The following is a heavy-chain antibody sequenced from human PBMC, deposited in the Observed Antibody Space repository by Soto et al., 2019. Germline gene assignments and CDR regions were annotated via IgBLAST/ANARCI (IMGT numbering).Heavy chain of an antibody. CDR2: IRSKANSYAT. Sequence: EVQLVESGGGLVQPGGSLKLSCAASGFTFSGSAMHWVRQASGKGLEWVGRIRSKANSYATAYAASVKGRFTISRDDSKNTAYLQMNSLKTEDTAVYYCAGDSPHDSSVAGDYWGQGTLVTVSS. V-gene: IGHV3-73*02. CDR3: AGDSPHDSSVAGDY. CDR1: GFTFSGSA. J-gene: IGHJ4*02. D-gene: IGHD3-22*01.